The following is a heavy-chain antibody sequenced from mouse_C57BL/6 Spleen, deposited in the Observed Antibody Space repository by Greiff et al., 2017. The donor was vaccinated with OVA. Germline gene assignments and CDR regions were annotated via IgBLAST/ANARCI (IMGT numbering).Heavy chain of an antibody. Sequence: VQLKQSGPELVKPGASVKISCKASGYTFTDYYMNWVKQSHGKSLEWIGDINPNNGGTSYNQKFKGKATLTVDKSSSTAYMELRSLTSEDSAVYYCARTLSYYGSSANYFDYWGQGTTLTVSS. D-gene: IGHD1-1*01. V-gene: IGHV1-26*01. CDR2: INPNNGGT. J-gene: IGHJ2*01. CDR1: GYTFTDYY. CDR3: ARTLSYYGSSANYFDY.